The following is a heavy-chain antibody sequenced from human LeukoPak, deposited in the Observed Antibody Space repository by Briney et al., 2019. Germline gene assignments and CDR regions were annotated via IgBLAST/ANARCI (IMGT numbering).Heavy chain of an antibody. CDR2: ISAYTGNT. J-gene: IGHJ4*02. D-gene: IGHD1-26*01. CDR1: GYTFTSYG. Sequence: GASVTVSCTDSGYTFTSYGISWGRQAPGQGLEWMGWISAYTGNTNYAQKLQSSVTITTDTSTSTAYMELRSLRSDDTAVYYCARSDRELLGDYWGQGPLVTVSS. CDR3: ARSDRELLGDY. V-gene: IGHV1-18*01.